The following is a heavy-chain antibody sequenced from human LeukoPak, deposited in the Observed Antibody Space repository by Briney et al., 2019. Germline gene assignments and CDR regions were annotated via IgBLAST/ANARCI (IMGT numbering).Heavy chain of an antibody. CDR1: GITLSNYG. D-gene: IGHD3-22*01. CDR3: AKRGVVIRVILVGFHKEAYYFDS. V-gene: IGHV3-23*01. Sequence: GGSLRLSCAVSGITLSNYGMTWVRQAPGKGLEWVAGISDTGGRTNYADSVKGRFTISRDNPKNTLYLQMNRLRAEDTAVYFCAKRGVVIRVILVGFHKEAYYFDSWGQGALVTVSS. CDR2: ISDTGGRT. J-gene: IGHJ4*02.